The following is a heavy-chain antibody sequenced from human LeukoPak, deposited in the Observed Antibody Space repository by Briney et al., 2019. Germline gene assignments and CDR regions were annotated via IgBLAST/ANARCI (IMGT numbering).Heavy chain of an antibody. V-gene: IGHV3-23*01. CDR3: AKGRVDYYDSSDAFDI. Sequence: GGSLRLSCAASGFTFSNYAMRWVRQAPGKGLEWVSGIRGSGDTTYYADSVKGRFTISRDNSKNTLHLQMNSLRAEDTAVYYCAKGRVDYYDSSDAFDIWGQGTMVTVSS. J-gene: IGHJ3*02. D-gene: IGHD3-22*01. CDR1: GFTFSNYA. CDR2: IRGSGDTT.